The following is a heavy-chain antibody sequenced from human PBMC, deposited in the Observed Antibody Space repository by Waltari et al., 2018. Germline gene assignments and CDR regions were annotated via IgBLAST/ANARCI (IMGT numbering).Heavy chain of an antibody. J-gene: IGHJ4*02. CDR1: EYTFTGYY. D-gene: IGHD1-26*01. CDR3: ARGRFGVGATFDY. CDR2: INPNSGGT. V-gene: IGHV1-2*06. Sequence: QVQLVQSGAEVTTPGASVKVSCKPSEYTFTGYYMQWVRQDPGQGLEWMGRINPNSGGTNNAQKFQGRVTMTRDTSISTAYMELSRRRSDDTAGYYCARGRFGVGATFDYWGQGTLVTVSS.